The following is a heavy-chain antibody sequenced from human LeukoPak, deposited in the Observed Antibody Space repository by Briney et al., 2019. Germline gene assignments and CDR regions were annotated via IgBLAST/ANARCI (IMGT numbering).Heavy chain of an antibody. Sequence: GGSLRLSCAASGFVFGDYCVAWLRQAPGKRLGWISFISTSGETKFYADFVKGRFTIYRDNAKNSLYLHLNSLRAEDTAVYYCANHPGLSKYFFHYWGQGTLVTVSS. CDR2: ISTSGETK. D-gene: IGHD2/OR15-2a*01. CDR3: ANHPGLSKYFFHY. CDR1: GFVFGDYC. V-gene: IGHV3-11*01. J-gene: IGHJ1*01.